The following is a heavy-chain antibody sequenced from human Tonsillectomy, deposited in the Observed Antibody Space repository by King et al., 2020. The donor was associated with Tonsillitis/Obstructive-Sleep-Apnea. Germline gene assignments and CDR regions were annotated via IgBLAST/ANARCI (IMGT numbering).Heavy chain of an antibody. CDR3: ARAPATNGDYDSPPDY. J-gene: IGHJ4*02. Sequence: QLVQSGGGVVRPGGSLRLSCAASGFTFDDYGMSWVRQAPGKGLEWVSGINLNGGSTGYADSVKGRFTISRDNAKNSLYLQMNSLRAEDTALYYCARAPATNGDYDSPPDYWSQGTLVTVSS. V-gene: IGHV3-20*04. CDR1: GFTFDDYG. CDR2: INLNGGST. D-gene: IGHD4-17*01.